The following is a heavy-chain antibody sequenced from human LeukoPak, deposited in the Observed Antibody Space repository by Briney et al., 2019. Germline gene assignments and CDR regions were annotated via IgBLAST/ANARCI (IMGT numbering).Heavy chain of an antibody. CDR1: GYTFTDYY. CDR2: INPNTGGP. J-gene: IGHJ4*02. V-gene: IGHV1-2*02. D-gene: IGHD4-17*01. Sequence: GGPVKVSCKASGYTFTDYYIHWVRQAPGQGLEWMGWINPNTGGPFYAQKFQGRVTMTRDTSITTAYMELSRLRSDDTAVYYCARGSSVRGLDYWGQGTLVTVSS. CDR3: ARGSSVRGLDY.